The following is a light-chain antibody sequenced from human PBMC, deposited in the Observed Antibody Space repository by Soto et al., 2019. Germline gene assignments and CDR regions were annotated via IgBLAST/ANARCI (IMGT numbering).Light chain of an antibody. Sequence: DIQMTQSPSTLSASVGDRVTITCRASQDIGRWLAWYHRKPGKAPKLLIYDASSLGSGVPSRFSGSRSGTEFTLTISSLQPDDFATYYCQQYSSYSVTFGQGTKLEI. CDR3: QQYSSYSVT. CDR2: DAS. CDR1: QDIGRW. V-gene: IGKV1-5*01. J-gene: IGKJ2*01.